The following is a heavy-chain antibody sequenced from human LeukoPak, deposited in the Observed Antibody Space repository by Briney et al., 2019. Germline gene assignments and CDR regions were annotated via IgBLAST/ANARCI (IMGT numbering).Heavy chain of an antibody. CDR3: AKDPHIVGATNPDY. V-gene: IGHV3-23*01. D-gene: IGHD1-26*01. J-gene: IGHJ4*02. Sequence: RTGGSLRLSCAASGFTFSSYAMSWVRQAPGKGLEWVSAISGSGGSTYYADSVKGRFTISRDNSKNTLYLQMNSPRAEDTAVYYCAKDPHIVGATNPDYWGQGTLVTVSS. CDR1: GFTFSSYA. CDR2: ISGSGGST.